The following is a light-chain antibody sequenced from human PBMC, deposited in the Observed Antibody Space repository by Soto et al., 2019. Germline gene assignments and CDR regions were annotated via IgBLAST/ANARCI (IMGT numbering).Light chain of an antibody. V-gene: IGLV2-8*01. CDR1: SSDVGGYDY. CDR2: EVI. Sequence: QSALTQPPSASGSPGQSVTISCAGTSSDVGGYDYVSWYQQHPTKAPKLLIYEVIKQPSGVPDRFSGSKSGNTASLTVSGLQADDEADYYCSSYAGSNGLLFGGGTKLTVL. CDR3: SSYAGSNGLL. J-gene: IGLJ2*01.